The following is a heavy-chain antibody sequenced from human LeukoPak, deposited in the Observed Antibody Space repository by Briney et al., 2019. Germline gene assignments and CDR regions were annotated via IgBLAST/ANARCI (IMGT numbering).Heavy chain of an antibody. CDR2: ISVYNANT. CDR3: ARDGGSYSDWFDP. J-gene: IGHJ5*02. Sequence: ASVKVSCKASGYTFTSYGISWVRQAPGQGLEWMGWISVYNANTKYAQKLQGRDTMTRDTSTSAAYMALRSLRSDDTAVYYCARDGGSYSDWFDPWGQGTLVIVSS. V-gene: IGHV1-18*01. D-gene: IGHD1-26*01. CDR1: GYTFTSYG.